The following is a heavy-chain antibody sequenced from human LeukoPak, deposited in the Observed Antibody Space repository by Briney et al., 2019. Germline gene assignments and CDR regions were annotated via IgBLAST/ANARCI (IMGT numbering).Heavy chain of an antibody. CDR3: AKTDSSGWYEGYYFDY. Sequence: ASVKVSCKASGYTFTTYAIHWVRQAPGQRLEWLGWINAGNGNTKYSQKFQGRVTITRDTSASTAYMELSSLRSEDTAVYYCAKTDSSGWYEGYYFDYWGQGTLVTVSS. J-gene: IGHJ4*02. CDR1: GYTFTTYA. CDR2: INAGNGNT. D-gene: IGHD6-19*01. V-gene: IGHV1-3*01.